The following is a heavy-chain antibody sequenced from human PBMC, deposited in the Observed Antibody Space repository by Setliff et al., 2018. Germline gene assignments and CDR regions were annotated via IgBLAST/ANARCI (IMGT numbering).Heavy chain of an antibody. CDR3: ARAGLAAAGRKGVFDH. Sequence: ASVKVSCKTSGYSFTSHYMHWVRQASGQGLEWMGIINPGGLTSSSTQKFEGRVTMTRDTSTSTVYMELNSLTSDDTAVYYCARAGLAAAGRKGVFDHWGQGTLVTVSS. CDR1: GYSFTSHY. D-gene: IGHD6-25*01. J-gene: IGHJ4*02. V-gene: IGHV1-46*01. CDR2: INPGGLTS.